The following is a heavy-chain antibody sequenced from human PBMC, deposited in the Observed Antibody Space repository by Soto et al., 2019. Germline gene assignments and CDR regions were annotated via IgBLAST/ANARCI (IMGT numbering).Heavy chain of an antibody. CDR3: ARDGWEASSGDLTFVVY. V-gene: IGHV1-69*12. CDR2: IIPIFGTA. D-gene: IGHD3-22*01. Sequence: QVQLVQSGAEVKKPGSSVKVSCKASGGTFSSYAISWVRQAPGQGLEWMGGIIPIFGTANYAQKFQGRVTITADESASTAYMELSSLRSEDTAVYYCARDGWEASSGDLTFVVYWGQGTLVTVSS. CDR1: GGTFSSYA. J-gene: IGHJ4*02.